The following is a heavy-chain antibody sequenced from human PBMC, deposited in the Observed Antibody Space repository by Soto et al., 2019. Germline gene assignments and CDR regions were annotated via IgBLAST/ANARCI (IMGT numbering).Heavy chain of an antibody. CDR1: GYTFTGYY. V-gene: IGHV1-2*04. D-gene: IGHD2-15*01. CDR3: ARIVGYCSGGSCYAYYFDD. J-gene: IGHJ4*02. CDR2: INPNSGGT. Sequence: ASVKVSCKASGYTFTGYYMHWVRQAPGQGLEWMGWINPNSGGTNYAQKFQGWVTMTRDTSISTAYMELSRLRSDDTAVYYCARIVGYCSGGSCYAYYFDDWGQGTLVTVSS.